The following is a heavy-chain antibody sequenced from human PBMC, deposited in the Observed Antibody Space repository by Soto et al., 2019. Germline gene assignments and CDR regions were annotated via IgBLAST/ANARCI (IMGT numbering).Heavy chain of an antibody. Sequence: GGSLRLSCAASGFTFSSYSMNWVRQAPGKGLEWVSSISSSSSYIYYADSVKGRFTISRDNAKNSLYLQMNSLRAEDTAVYYCARGLAVTTPLDAFDIWGQGTMVTVSS. J-gene: IGHJ3*02. D-gene: IGHD4-17*01. CDR2: ISSSSSYI. V-gene: IGHV3-21*01. CDR1: GFTFSSYS. CDR3: ARGLAVTTPLDAFDI.